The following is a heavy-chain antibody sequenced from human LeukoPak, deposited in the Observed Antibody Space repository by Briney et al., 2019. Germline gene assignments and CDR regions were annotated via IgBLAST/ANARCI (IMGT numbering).Heavy chain of an antibody. CDR1: GGSISGSLYY. D-gene: IGHD6-13*01. V-gene: IGHV4-39*07. J-gene: IGHJ5*02. CDR3: ATRPDIASTGPGWFDP. Sequence: SETLSLTCTVSGGSISGSLYYWGWIRQPPGKGLEWIGEINHSGSTNYNSSLKSRVTISVDTSKNQFSLTLSSVTAADTAVYYCATRPDIASTGPGWFDPWGQGTLVTVSS. CDR2: INHSGST.